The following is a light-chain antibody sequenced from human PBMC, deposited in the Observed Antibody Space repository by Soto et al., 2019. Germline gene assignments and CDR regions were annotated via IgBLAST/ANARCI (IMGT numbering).Light chain of an antibody. CDR3: SSYSSSTTHVV. Sequence: QSALTQPASVSGSPGRSVTISCTGTSTDVGDFNYVSWYQHLPGRAPKLIIYDVTNRPSGISYRFSASKSGGTASLTISGLPAEDAADYYCSSYSSSTTHVVFGGGTKLTVL. J-gene: IGLJ2*01. V-gene: IGLV2-14*03. CDR1: STDVGDFNY. CDR2: DVT.